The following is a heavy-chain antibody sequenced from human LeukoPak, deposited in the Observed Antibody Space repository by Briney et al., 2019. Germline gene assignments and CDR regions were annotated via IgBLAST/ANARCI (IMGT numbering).Heavy chain of an antibody. V-gene: IGHV4-61*02. Sequence: TSQTLSLTCTVSGASISGDSYHWTWIRQPAGNGLEWVGRIDSSGISNFNPSLKSRVTISLDASKNQFSLKLTSVTAADTDVYYCAREDTYCGAVYSNHDAFDIWGKGTTVIVSS. D-gene: IGHD2-21*01. J-gene: IGHJ3*02. CDR2: IDSSGIS. CDR1: GASISGDSYH. CDR3: AREDTYCGAVYSNHDAFDI.